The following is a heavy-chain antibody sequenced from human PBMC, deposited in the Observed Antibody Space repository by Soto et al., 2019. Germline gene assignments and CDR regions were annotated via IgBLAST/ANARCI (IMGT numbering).Heavy chain of an antibody. Sequence: PGGSLRLSCAASGFTLSSYGMHWVRQAPGKGLEWVAVIWYDGSNKYYADSVKGRFTISRDNSKNTLYLQMNSLRAEDTAVYYCARGPYPHYMDVWGKGTTVTVSS. CDR2: IWYDGSNK. J-gene: IGHJ6*03. CDR3: ARGPYPHYMDV. CDR1: GFTLSSYG. V-gene: IGHV3-33*01. D-gene: IGHD3-16*01.